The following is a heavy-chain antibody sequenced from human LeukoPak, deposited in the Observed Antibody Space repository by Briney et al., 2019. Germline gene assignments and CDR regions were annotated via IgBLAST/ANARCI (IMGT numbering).Heavy chain of an antibody. V-gene: IGHV4-61*02. CDR2: FYISGST. J-gene: IGHJ4*02. CDR3: AKDESTITATLKRFDH. D-gene: IGHD1-14*01. Sequence: SQTLSLTCTVSGGSISSDSYYWSWIRQPAGKGLEWIGRFYISGSTNYNPSLKSRVTISVDTSKNQFSLKLSSVTAADTAVYYCAKDESTITATLKRFDHWGQGTRVTVSS. CDR1: GGSISSDSYY.